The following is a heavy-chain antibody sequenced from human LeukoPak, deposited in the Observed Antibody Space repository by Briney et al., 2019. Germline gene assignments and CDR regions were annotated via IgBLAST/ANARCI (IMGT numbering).Heavy chain of an antibody. V-gene: IGHV4-59*01. CDR2: IYYSGST. CDR1: GGSISSYY. J-gene: IGHJ6*03. CDR3: ARGGVAGYDYAYYYYYMDV. Sequence: PSETLSLTCTVSGGSISSYYWSWIRQPPGKGLEWIGYIYYSGSTNYNPSLKSRVTISVDTSKNQFSLKLSSVTVADTAVYYCARGGVAGYDYAYYYYYMDVWGKGTTVTVSS. D-gene: IGHD5-12*01.